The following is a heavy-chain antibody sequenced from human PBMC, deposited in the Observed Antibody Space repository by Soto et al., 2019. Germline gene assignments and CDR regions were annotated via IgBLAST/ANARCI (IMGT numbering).Heavy chain of an antibody. CDR2: ISSGSSYI. V-gene: IGHV3-21*06. J-gene: IGHJ1*01. CDR3: ARDPGSGWEYLQH. Sequence: GGSLRLSCAASGFTFDNYGMNWVRQAPGKGLEWLSSISSGSSYIFYADSVKGRFTISRDNAKNLLLLQMNSLRGDDTAVYYCARDPGSGWEYLQHWGQGTLVTVSS. D-gene: IGHD6-19*01. CDR1: GFTFDNYG.